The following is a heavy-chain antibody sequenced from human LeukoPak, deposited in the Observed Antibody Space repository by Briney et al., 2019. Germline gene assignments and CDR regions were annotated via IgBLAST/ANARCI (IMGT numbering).Heavy chain of an antibody. V-gene: IGHV4-59*11. CDR3: ARHKSVAAYYYYDMDV. CDR2: IYYTGST. D-gene: IGHD6-13*01. CDR1: GGSISSHY. Sequence: SETLSLTCTVSGGSISSHYWTWIRQTPGKGLEWIGYIYYTGSTNYNPSLKSRLTISLDRSKNQFSLKLSSVTAADTAVYYCARHKSVAAYYYYDMDVWGQGTTVTVSS. J-gene: IGHJ6*02.